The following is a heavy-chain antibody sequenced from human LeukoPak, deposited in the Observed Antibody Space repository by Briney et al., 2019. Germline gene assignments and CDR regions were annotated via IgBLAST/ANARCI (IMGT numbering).Heavy chain of an antibody. V-gene: IGHV3-74*01. CDR2: INSDGSST. Sequence: GGSLRLSCAASGFTFSSYWMHWVRQAPGKGLVWVSRINSDGSSTSYADSVKGRFTISRDNAKNTLYLQMNSLRAEDTAVYYCARAIGYGSGSYYYYYYGMDVWGQGTTVTVSS. D-gene: IGHD3-10*01. CDR3: ARAIGYGSGSYYYYYYGMDV. CDR1: GFTFSSYW. J-gene: IGHJ6*02.